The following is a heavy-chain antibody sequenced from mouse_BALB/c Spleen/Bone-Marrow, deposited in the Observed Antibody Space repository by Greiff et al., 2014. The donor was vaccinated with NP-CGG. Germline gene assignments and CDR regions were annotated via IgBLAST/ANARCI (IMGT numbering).Heavy chain of an antibody. Sequence: DVMLVESGGGLVQPGGSLKLSCAASGITFSNYGMSWIRQTPDKRLEFVATINGNGGSSYYPDSVKGRFTISRDNAKNTLYLQMSSLKSEDTAMYYCARVAYYNVYFDYWGQGTTLTVSS. CDR2: INGNGGSS. CDR1: GITFSNYG. J-gene: IGHJ2*01. V-gene: IGHV5-6-3*01. CDR3: ARVAYYNVYFDY. D-gene: IGHD2-12*01.